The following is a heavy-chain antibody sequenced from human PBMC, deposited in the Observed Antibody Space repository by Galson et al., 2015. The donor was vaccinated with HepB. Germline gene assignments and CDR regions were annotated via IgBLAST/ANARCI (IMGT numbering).Heavy chain of an antibody. CDR1: GGSISSYY. J-gene: IGHJ1*01. Sequence: SETLSLTCTVSGGSISSYYWSWIRQPAGKGLEWIGRIYTSGSTNYNPSLKSRVTMSVDTSKNQFSLKLSSVTAADTAVYYCAREGYYYDSSGYYAAYFQHWGQGTLVTVSS. V-gene: IGHV4-4*07. D-gene: IGHD3-22*01. CDR3: AREGYYYDSSGYYAAYFQH. CDR2: IYTSGST.